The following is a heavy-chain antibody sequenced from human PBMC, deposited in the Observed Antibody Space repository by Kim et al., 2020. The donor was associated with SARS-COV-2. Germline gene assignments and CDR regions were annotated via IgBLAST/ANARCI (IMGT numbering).Heavy chain of an antibody. V-gene: IGHV5-51*01. CDR3: ARLGVPAAITPNWFDP. CDR1: GYSFTSYW. J-gene: IGHJ5*02. Sequence: GESLQISCKGSGYSFTSYWIGWVRQMPGKGLEWMGIIYPGDSDTRYSPSFQGQVTISADKSISTAYLQWSSLKASDTAMYYCARLGVPAAITPNWFDPWGQGTLVTVSS. CDR2: IYPGDSDT. D-gene: IGHD2-2*01.